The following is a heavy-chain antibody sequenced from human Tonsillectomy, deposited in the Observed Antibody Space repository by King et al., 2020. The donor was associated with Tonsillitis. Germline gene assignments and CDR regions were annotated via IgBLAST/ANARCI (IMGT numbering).Heavy chain of an antibody. D-gene: IGHD3-22*01. CDR3: ARDLSYDSSGYFGY. Sequence: QLVQSGAEVKKPGASVKVSCKASGYTFTDYYMHWVRQAPGQGPEWMGWINPNSGGTNYAQKFQDRVTMISDTSINTSYMELSRLRSDDTAVYYCARDLSYDSSGYFGYWGQGTLVTVSS. CDR2: INPNSGGT. CDR1: GYTFTDYY. V-gene: IGHV1-2*02. J-gene: IGHJ4*02.